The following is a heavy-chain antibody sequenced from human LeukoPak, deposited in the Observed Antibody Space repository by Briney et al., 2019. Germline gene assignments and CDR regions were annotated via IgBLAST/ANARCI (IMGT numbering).Heavy chain of an antibody. Sequence: PGGSLRLSCAASGFTFSIYWMHWVRQAPGKGLVWVSRINSDGSSTSYADSVKGRFTISRDNAKNTLYLQMNSLRAEDTAVYYCEREAYCYDSSGYYAWFDPWGQGTLVTVSS. V-gene: IGHV3-74*01. CDR3: EREAYCYDSSGYYAWFDP. D-gene: IGHD3-22*01. J-gene: IGHJ5*02. CDR2: INSDGSST. CDR1: GFTFSIYW.